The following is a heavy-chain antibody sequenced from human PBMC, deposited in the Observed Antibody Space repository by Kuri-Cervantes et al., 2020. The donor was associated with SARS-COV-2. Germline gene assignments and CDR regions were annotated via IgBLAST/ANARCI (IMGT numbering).Heavy chain of an antibody. CDR2: INSYGSST. V-gene: IGHV3-74*01. Sequence: GESLKISCAASGFTFSSYWMHWVRQAPGKGLVWVSRINSYGSSTSYADSVKGRFTISRESARNSLYLQMNSLRVEDTAVYYCVREAPGSASGITSFDLWGRGTLVTVSS. CDR3: VREAPGSASGITSFDL. D-gene: IGHD3-10*01. CDR1: GFTFSSYW. J-gene: IGHJ2*01.